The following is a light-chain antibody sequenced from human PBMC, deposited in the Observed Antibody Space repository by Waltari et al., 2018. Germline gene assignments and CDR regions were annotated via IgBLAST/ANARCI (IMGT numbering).Light chain of an antibody. CDR1: QSISSW. Sequence: DIQMTQSPSTLSASVGDRVTITCRASQSISSWLAWYQQKPGKAPKLLIYKASSLESGVPSRFIGSRSGTEFTLTISSLQPDDFATYYCQQYNSYSTFGQGTKVEIK. CDR3: QQYNSYST. V-gene: IGKV1-5*03. CDR2: KAS. J-gene: IGKJ1*01.